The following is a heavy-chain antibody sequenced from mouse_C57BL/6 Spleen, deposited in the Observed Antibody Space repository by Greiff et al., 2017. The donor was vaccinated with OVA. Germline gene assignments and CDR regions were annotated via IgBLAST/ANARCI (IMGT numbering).Heavy chain of an antibody. J-gene: IGHJ4*01. CDR1: GYTFTSYW. CDR3: ARCYGPYYAMDY. D-gene: IGHD1-1*02. CDR2: IHPNSGST. V-gene: IGHV1-64*01. Sequence: VQLQQSGAELVKPGASVKLSCKASGYTFTSYWMHWVKQRPGQGLEWIGMIHPNSGSTNYNEKFKSKATLTVDKSSSTAYMQLSSLTSEDSAVYYCARCYGPYYAMDYWGQGTSVTVSS.